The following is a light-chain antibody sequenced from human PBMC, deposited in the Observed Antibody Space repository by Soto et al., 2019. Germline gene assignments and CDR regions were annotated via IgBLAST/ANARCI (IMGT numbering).Light chain of an antibody. Sequence: IHVTLPPTSLSASVGERVTITCLASQSISSYLNWYQQKPGKAPKLLIYAASSLQSGVPSRFSGSGSGTDFTLTISSLQPEDFATYYCQQSYRIPPITFGQGTRLEI. V-gene: IGKV1-39*01. CDR1: QSISSY. CDR3: QQSYRIPPIT. CDR2: AAS. J-gene: IGKJ5*01.